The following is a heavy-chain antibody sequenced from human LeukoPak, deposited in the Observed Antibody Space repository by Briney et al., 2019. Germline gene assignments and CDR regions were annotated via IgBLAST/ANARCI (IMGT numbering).Heavy chain of an antibody. D-gene: IGHD2-15*01. CDR2: ISGDGGST. CDR1: GFTFDDYA. V-gene: IGHV3-43*02. CDR3: AKDIMPNIVVVVAATGYDY. Sequence: GGSLRLSCAASGFTFDDYAMHWVRQAPGKSLEWVSLISGDGGSTYYADSVKGRFTISRDNSKNSLYLQMNSLRTEDTALYYCAKDIMPNIVVVVAATGYDYWGQGTLVTVSS. J-gene: IGHJ4*02.